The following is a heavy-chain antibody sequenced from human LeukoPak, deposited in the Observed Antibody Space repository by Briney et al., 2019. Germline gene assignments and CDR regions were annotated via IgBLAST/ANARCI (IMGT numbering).Heavy chain of an antibody. Sequence: ASVKVSCKASGYSFTSQGMNWVRQAPGQGLEWMGWINTNTGNPRYAQGFTGRFVFSLDTSVSTAYLQISSLKAEDTAVYYCARVGYPVYYYYMDVWGKGTTVTVSS. CDR1: GYSFTSQG. V-gene: IGHV7-4-1*02. J-gene: IGHJ6*03. CDR2: INTNTGNP. D-gene: IGHD6-13*01. CDR3: ARVGYPVYYYYMDV.